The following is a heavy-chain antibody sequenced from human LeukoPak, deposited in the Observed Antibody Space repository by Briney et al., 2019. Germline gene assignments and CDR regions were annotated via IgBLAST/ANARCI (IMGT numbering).Heavy chain of an antibody. D-gene: IGHD3-3*01. Sequence: SETLSLTCTVSGGSISSYHWSWIRQPPGKGLEWIGYIYHSGSTYYNPSLKSRVTISVDRSKNQFSLKLSSVTAADTAVYYCAGTYYDFWSGYSGWFDPWGQGTLVTVSS. V-gene: IGHV4-59*04. CDR3: AGTYYDFWSGYSGWFDP. CDR1: GGSISSYH. J-gene: IGHJ5*02. CDR2: IYHSGST.